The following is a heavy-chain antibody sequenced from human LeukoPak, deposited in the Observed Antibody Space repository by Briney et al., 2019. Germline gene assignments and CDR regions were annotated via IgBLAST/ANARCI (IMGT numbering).Heavy chain of an antibody. CDR1: GGSVSSSSFF. J-gene: IGHJ2*01. CDR2: IYFSGST. V-gene: IGHV4-39*02. CDR3: ARPPVSGYDSGVVAADSNWYFDL. Sequence: SETLSLTCTVSGGSVSSSSFFWGWLRQPPGKGLEWIGSIYFSGSTYYNPSLRSRVTISVDTSKNHISLQLSSVTAADTAVYYCARPPVSGYDSGVVAADSNWYFDLWGPGTLVTVSS. D-gene: IGHD5-12*01.